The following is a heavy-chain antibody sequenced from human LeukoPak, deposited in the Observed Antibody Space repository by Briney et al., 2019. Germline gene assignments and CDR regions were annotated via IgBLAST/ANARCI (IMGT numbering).Heavy chain of an antibody. CDR2: IYHSGST. CDR1: GGSISSNNW. CDR3: ARYGSGSYIDY. V-gene: IGHV4-4*02. J-gene: IGHJ4*02. Sequence: SETLSLTCAVSGGSISSNNWWSWVRQPPGKGLEWIGEIYHSGSTNYNPSLKSRVAISVDKSKNQFSLELTSVTAADTAVYYCARYGSGSYIDYWGQGTLVTVSS. D-gene: IGHD3-10*01.